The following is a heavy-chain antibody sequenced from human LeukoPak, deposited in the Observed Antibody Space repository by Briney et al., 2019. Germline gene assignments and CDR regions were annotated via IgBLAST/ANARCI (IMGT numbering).Heavy chain of an antibody. CDR3: ARCCSSGWYTLDY. D-gene: IGHD6-19*01. CDR1: GGSLRSYY. Sequence: PSETLSLTCTVTGGSLRSYYWSWIRQPPGQGLDWIGYIYYSGSTNYNPSLKSRVTISVDTSKNQFSLKLSSVTAADTAVYYCARCCSSGWYTLDYWGQGPLVTFS. CDR2: IYYSGST. V-gene: IGHV4-59*01. J-gene: IGHJ4*02.